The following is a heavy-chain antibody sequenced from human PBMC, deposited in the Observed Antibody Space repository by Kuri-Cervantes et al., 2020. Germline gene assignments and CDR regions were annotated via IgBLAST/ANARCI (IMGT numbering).Heavy chain of an antibody. CDR1: GYTFTTYD. V-gene: IGHV1-8*01. CDR2: MNPNTGNT. CDR3: ARGYYGSGSYPSW. J-gene: IGHJ4*02. Sequence: ASVKVSCKASGYTFTTYDINWVRQATGQGLEWMGYMNPNTGNTGYAQKFQGRVTMTRDTSISTAYMELSSLRSEDTAVYYCARGYYGSGSYPSWWGQGTLVTVSS. D-gene: IGHD3-10*01.